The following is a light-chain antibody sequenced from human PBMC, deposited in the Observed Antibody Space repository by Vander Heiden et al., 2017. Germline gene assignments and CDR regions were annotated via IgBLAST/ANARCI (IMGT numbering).Light chain of an antibody. V-gene: IGLV3-21*02. CDR3: QGWDSSSDHVV. Sequence: SYVLTQPPSVSVAPGQTARITCGGHNIGGKSVHWYQQKPGQAPVLVVYDDSDRPSGIPERCAGSNSGNTATLTISRVEAGDEADYYCQGWDSSSDHVVFGGGTKLTVL. J-gene: IGLJ2*01. CDR1: NIGGKS. CDR2: DDS.